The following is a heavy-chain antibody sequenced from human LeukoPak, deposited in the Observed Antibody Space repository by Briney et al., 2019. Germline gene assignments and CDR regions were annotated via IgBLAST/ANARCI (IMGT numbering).Heavy chain of an antibody. Sequence: SDTLSLTCTVSGGSITSSSSRWGWVRQPPGKGLELLGRIYYSGSTYYNPSLKSRVTISVDTSKNQFSLKLSSVTAAYTAVYYCARHIYSGSYYWFDPWGQGTLVTVSS. J-gene: IGHJ5*02. D-gene: IGHD1-26*01. V-gene: IGHV4-39*01. CDR2: IYYSGST. CDR3: ARHIYSGSYYWFDP. CDR1: GGSITSSSSR.